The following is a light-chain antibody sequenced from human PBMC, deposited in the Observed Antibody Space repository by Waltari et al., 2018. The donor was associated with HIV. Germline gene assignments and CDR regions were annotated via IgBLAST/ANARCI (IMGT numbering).Light chain of an antibody. J-gene: IGKJ3*01. CDR2: GAS. CDR3: QQYGTSLFT. Sequence: EIVLTQSPGTLSVSPGERVTLSCRASQSVSSNYLAWYQQNPGQAPRLLIYGASYRATDIPDRFSGSGSGTDFTLTISRLEPEDFAVYYCQQYGTSLFTFGPGTKVDIK. V-gene: IGKV3-20*01. CDR1: QSVSSNY.